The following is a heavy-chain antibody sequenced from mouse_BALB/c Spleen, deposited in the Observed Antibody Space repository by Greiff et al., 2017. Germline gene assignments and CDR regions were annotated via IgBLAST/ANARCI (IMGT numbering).Heavy chain of an antibody. CDR2: IWGGGST. J-gene: IGHJ4*01. CDR3: AKHKVRGLYAMDY. Sequence: VQGVESGPGLVAPSQSLSITCTVSGFSLTDYGVSWIRQPPGKGLEWLGVIWGGGSTYYNSALKSRLSISKDNSKSQVFLKMNSLQTDDTAMYYCAKHKVRGLYAMDYWGQGTSVTVSS. D-gene: IGHD2-14*01. V-gene: IGHV2-6-5*01. CDR1: GFSLTDYG.